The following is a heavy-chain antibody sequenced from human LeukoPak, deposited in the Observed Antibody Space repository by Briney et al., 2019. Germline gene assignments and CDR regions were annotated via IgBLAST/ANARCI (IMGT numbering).Heavy chain of an antibody. V-gene: IGHV1-2*02. J-gene: IGHJ4*02. CDR1: GYTFTGYY. CDR3: ARVPEYSSAAFDY. D-gene: IGHD6-6*01. Sequence: ASVKVSCKASGYTFTGYYMHWVRQAPGQGLEWMGWINPNSGGTNNAQKFQGRVTMTRDTSISTAYMELSRLRSDDTAVYYCARVPEYSSAAFDYWGQGTLVTVSS. CDR2: INPNSGGT.